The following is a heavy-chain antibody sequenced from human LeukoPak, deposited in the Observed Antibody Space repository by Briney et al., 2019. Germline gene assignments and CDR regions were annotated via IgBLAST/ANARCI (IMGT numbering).Heavy chain of an antibody. CDR2: ISSSGSLI. J-gene: IGHJ4*02. CDR1: GFTFSSYS. Sequence: GGSLRLSCAASGFTFSSYSMNWFRQAPGKGLEWVSYISSSGSLIYYADSVKGRFTISRDNSKNTLYLQMNSLRAEDTAVYYCARDKGDSDAPSFDYWGQGTLVTVSS. CDR3: ARDKGDSDAPSFDY. D-gene: IGHD3-10*01. V-gene: IGHV3-48*01.